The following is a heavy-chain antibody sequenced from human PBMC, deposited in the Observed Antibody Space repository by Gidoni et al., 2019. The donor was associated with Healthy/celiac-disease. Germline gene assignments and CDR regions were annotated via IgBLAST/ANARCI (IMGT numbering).Heavy chain of an antibody. Sequence: EVQLVESGGGLVQPGGSLRLSCAASGFTFSRYDMHWVRQATGKGLEWVSAIGTAGDTYYPGSVKGRCTISREKAKNSLYLQMNSLRAGDTAVYYCERGGNYGMDVWGQGTTVTVSS. CDR2: IGTAGDT. CDR1: GFTFSRYD. J-gene: IGHJ6*02. CDR3: ERGGNYGMDV. V-gene: IGHV3-13*04.